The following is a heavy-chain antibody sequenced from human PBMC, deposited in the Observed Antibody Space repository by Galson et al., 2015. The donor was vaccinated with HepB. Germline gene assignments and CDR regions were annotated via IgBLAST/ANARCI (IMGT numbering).Heavy chain of an antibody. CDR1: GGTFSSYA. D-gene: IGHD3-22*01. J-gene: IGHJ5*02. V-gene: IGHV1-69*13. CDR2: IIPIFGTA. CDR3: ARASTYYYDSSGYYYVDP. Sequence: SVKVSCKASGGTFSSYAISWVRQAPGQGLEWMGGIIPIFGTANYAQKFQGRVTITADESTSTAYMELSSLRSEDTAVYHCARASTYYYDSSGYYYVDPWGQGTLVTVSS.